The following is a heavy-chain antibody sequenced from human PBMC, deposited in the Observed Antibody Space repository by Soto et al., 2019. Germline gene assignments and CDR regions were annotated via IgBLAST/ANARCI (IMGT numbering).Heavy chain of an antibody. J-gene: IGHJ6*02. Sequence: GGSLRLSCAASGFTFSNYGMHWVRQAPGKGLEWVAIIWHDGNNKYYADSVRGRFIISRDNSKNKLDLQKNSLRAEDTAVYYCASDIVGASDSYGLVVWGQGTAVNVSS. D-gene: IGHD1-26*01. V-gene: IGHV3-33*01. CDR3: ASDIVGASDSYGLVV. CDR1: GFTFSNYG. CDR2: IWHDGNNK.